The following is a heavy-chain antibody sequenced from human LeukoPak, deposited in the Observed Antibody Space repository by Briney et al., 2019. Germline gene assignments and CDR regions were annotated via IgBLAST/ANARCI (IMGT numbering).Heavy chain of an antibody. V-gene: IGHV1-2*02. CDR2: INPNSGGT. CDR3: ARSPYGDYSGVSY. Sequence: GASVKVSCKASGYTFTGYYMHWVRQAPGQGLEWMGWINPNSGGTNYAQKFQGRVTMTRDTSISTAYMELSRLRSDDTAVYYCARSPYGDYSGVSYWGQGTLVTVSS. D-gene: IGHD4-17*01. J-gene: IGHJ4*02. CDR1: GYTFTGYY.